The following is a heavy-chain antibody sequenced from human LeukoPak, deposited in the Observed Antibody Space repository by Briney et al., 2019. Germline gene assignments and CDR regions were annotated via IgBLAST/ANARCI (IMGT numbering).Heavy chain of an antibody. D-gene: IGHD5-24*01. CDR3: AKDRDGADRIIL. Sequence: SVTVSCKGVAYDFTGYHIYWVRQPPAQGPEWVGGLNPSTGHAVYAFKFQGRVTITRDTSSSTAYMEVTRLTSDDTALYYCAKDRDGADRIILWGQGTLVTVS. CDR1: AYDFTGYH. V-gene: IGHV1-2*02. CDR2: LNPSTGHA. J-gene: IGHJ4*02.